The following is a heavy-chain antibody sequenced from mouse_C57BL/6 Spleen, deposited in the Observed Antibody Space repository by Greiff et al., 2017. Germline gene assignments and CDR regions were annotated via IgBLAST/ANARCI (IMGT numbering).Heavy chain of an antibody. CDR3: ARRSYDYDDAMDY. D-gene: IGHD2-4*01. J-gene: IGHJ4*01. CDR1: GYTFTTYP. CDR2: FHPYNDDT. Sequence: VQLQQSGAELLQPGASVKMSCQASGYTFTTYPIEWMTQNHGKSLEWLGNFHPYNDDTKYNEKFKCKATLTVEKSSSTVYLELSRLTFDDAAVYYCARRSYDYDDAMDYWGQGTSVTVSS. V-gene: IGHV1-47*01.